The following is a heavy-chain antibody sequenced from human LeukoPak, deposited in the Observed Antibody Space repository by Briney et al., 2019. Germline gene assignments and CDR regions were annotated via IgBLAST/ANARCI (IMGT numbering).Heavy chain of an antibody. CDR3: ASGYCSGGSCYSEFPSDY. CDR2: IYYSGST. CDR1: GGSLSSGDYY. V-gene: IGHV4-30-4*01. Sequence: SQTLSLTCTVSGGSLSSGDYYWSWIRQPPGKGLEWIGYIYYSGSTYYNPSLKSRVTISVDTSKNQFSLKLSSVTAADTAVYYCASGYCSGGSCYSEFPSDYWGQGTLVTVSS. J-gene: IGHJ4*02. D-gene: IGHD2-15*01.